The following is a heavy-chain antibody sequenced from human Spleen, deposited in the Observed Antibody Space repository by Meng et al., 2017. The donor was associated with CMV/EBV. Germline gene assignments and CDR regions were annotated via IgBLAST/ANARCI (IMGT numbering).Heavy chain of an antibody. CDR3: VRGIRSLGDS. CDR2: VNSDGSGT. CDR1: GFTFSGYW. D-gene: IGHD3-16*01. J-gene: IGHJ4*02. Sequence: GESLKISCAASGFTFSGYWMHWARQVPGKGLVWVSCVNSDGSGTTYADSVKGRFTISRDNAKNTLYLHIDSLRAEDTAVYYCVRGIRSLGDSWGQGTLVTVSS. V-gene: IGHV3-74*01.